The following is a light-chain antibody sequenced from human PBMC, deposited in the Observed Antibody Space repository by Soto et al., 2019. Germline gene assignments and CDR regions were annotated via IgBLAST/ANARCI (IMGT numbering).Light chain of an antibody. J-gene: IGLJ2*01. Sequence: QSVLTQPPSISAAPGHNITISGSGSTSNVGKNFVAWYQQRPGTGPTVFIYDNYERPSGIPDRFSGSRSGTSATLTITGLQTGDEADYYCGAWDSGRSDMVFGGGTQLTVL. CDR3: GAWDSGRSDMV. V-gene: IGLV1-51*01. CDR2: DNY. CDR1: TSNVGKNF.